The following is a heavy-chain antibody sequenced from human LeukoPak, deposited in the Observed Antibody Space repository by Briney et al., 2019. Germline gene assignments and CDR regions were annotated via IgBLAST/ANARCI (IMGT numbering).Heavy chain of an antibody. D-gene: IGHD1-14*01. Sequence: GGSLRLSCAASGFTFSSYAMSWVRQAPGKGLEWVSAISGSGGSTFNADSVKGRFTISRDNPKNTLFLQMNSLRAEDTAIYYCAKDHPSGYYFDYWGQGTLVTVSS. CDR2: ISGSGGST. CDR3: AKDHPSGYYFDY. V-gene: IGHV3-23*01. CDR1: GFTFSSYA. J-gene: IGHJ4*02.